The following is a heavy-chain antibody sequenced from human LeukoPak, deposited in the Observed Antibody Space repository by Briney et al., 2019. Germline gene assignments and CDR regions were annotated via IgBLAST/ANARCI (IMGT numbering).Heavy chain of an antibody. CDR3: ARDGGQYYYDSSGYYYPGY. CDR2: ISAYNGNT. Sequence: ASVKVSCKASGYTFTIYGISWVRQAPGQGLEWMGWISAYNGNTNYAQRLQGRVTMTTDTSTSTAYMELRSLRSDDTAVYYCARDGGQYYYDSSGYYYPGYWGQGTLVTVSS. V-gene: IGHV1-18*01. CDR1: GYTFTIYG. D-gene: IGHD3-22*01. J-gene: IGHJ4*02.